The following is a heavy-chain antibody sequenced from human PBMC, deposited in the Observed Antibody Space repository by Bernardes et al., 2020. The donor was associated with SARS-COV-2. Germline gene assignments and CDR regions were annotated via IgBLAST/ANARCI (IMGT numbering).Heavy chain of an antibody. D-gene: IGHD3-16*01. CDR1: GFTFRRYW. J-gene: IGHJ6*02. CDR3: ARERGALITGGSFYHGMDV. V-gene: IGHV3-7*01. CDR2: VNPDGRDK. Sequence: GGSLRLSCAVSGFTFRRYWMSWVRQAPGKGLEWVANVNPDGRDKYYVDSVKGRFTISRDNAENSLYLQMNNLKAEDTAVYYCARERGALITGGSFYHGMDVWGQGTTVTVSS.